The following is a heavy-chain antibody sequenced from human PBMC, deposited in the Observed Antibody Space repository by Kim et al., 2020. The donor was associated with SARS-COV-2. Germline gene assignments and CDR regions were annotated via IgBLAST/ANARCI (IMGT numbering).Heavy chain of an antibody. CDR1: GYTFTGYY. J-gene: IGHJ6*02. Sequence: ASVKVSCKASGYTFTGYYMHWVRQAPGQGLEWMGWINPNSGGTNYAQKFQGRVTMTRDTSISTAYMELSRLRSDDTAVYYCARDPLWFGEFNPLGYYYYGMDVWGQGTTVTVSS. V-gene: IGHV1-2*02. CDR2: INPNSGGT. D-gene: IGHD3-10*01. CDR3: ARDPLWFGEFNPLGYYYYGMDV.